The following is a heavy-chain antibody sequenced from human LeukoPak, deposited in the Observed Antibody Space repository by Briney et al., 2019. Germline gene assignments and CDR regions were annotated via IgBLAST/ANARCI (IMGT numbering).Heavy chain of an antibody. CDR2: ISWNSGSI. J-gene: IGHJ4*02. Sequence: GRSLRLSCVASGFTFDDYAMHWVRQAPGKGLEWVSGISWNSGSIGYADSVKGRFTISRDNAKNSLYLQMNSLRAEDTALYYCAKENPLYYDILTGPLDYWGQGTLVTVSS. CDR3: AKENPLYYDILTGPLDY. V-gene: IGHV3-9*01. CDR1: GFTFDDYA. D-gene: IGHD3-9*01.